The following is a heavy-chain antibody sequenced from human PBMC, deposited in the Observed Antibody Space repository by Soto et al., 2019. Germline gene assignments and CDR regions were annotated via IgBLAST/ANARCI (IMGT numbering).Heavy chain of an antibody. J-gene: IGHJ4*02. D-gene: IGHD3-10*01. CDR3: ARTQRGSGSYFWGFHY. CDR2: IIPILGIA. Sequence: QVQLVQSGAEVKKPGSSVKVSCKASGGTFSSYTISWVRQAPGQGLEWMGRIIPILGIANYAQKFQGRVTITADKSTRTAYMELSSLRSEDTAGYYCARTQRGSGSYFWGFHYWGQGTLVTVSS. V-gene: IGHV1-69*02. CDR1: GGTFSSYT.